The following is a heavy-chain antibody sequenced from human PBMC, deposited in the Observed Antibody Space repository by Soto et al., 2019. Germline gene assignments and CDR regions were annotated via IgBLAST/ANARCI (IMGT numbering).Heavy chain of an antibody. CDR1: GDTFSNFA. V-gene: IGHV1-69*01. Sequence: QVQLVQSGAEVKTPGASVKVSCKASGDTFSNFAFSWVRQAPGQGLEWMGGIIPIFATTVYAHKFKGRVTLAADESKSTAYMERSSLSSDDTAVYYCAKDQGTEIFLYVWDYWGQRTLVTVSS. CDR2: IIPIFATT. CDR3: AKDQGTEIFLYVWDY. D-gene: IGHD3-9*01. J-gene: IGHJ4*02.